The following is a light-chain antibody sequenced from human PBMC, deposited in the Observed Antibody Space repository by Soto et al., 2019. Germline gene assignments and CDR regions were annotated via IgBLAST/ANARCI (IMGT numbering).Light chain of an antibody. J-gene: IGLJ2*01. CDR2: GNS. V-gene: IGLV1-40*01. Sequence: QSVLTQPPPVSGAPGQRVTISCTGSSSNIGAGYDVHWYQELPGTAPKLLIYGNSNRPSGVPDRSSGSKSGTSASLAITGLQAEDEADYYCQSYDSSLSGSGVFGGGTKLTVL. CDR1: SSNIGAGYD. CDR3: QSYDSSLSGSGV.